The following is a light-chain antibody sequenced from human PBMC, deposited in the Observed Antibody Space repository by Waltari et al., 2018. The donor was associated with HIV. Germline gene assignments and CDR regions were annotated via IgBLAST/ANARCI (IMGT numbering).Light chain of an antibody. CDR1: ASPKPY. V-gene: IGLV3-25*03. CDR3: LSADTSGTYV. J-gene: IGLJ1*01. Sequence: SSELTQPPSVSVSPGQTARITCSGDASPKPYTHWFQQKPGQAPVVVIHKNTGRPSGIPGRFSAPRSGTTVTLTITGVQTDDEADYYCLSADTSGTYVFGPGTTVTVL. CDR2: KNT.